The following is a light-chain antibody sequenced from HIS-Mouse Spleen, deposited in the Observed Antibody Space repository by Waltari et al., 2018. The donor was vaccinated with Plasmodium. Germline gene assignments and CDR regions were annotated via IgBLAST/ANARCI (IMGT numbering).Light chain of an antibody. J-gene: IGKJ1*01. V-gene: IGKV3-20*01. CDR2: GAS. CDR1: QSVSSSY. CDR3: QQYGSSRTWT. Sequence: EIVLTQSPGTLSLSPGERATLPCRASQSVSSSYLAWYQQKPGQAPRLLIYGASSRATGIPDRFSGSGSGTDFTLTISRLEPEDCAVYDCQQYGSSRTWTFGQGTKVEIK.